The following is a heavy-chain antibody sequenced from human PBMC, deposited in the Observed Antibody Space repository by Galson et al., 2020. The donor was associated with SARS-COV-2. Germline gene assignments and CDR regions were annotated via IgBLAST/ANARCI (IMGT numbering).Heavy chain of an antibody. CDR3: GHRQGGYDNNWDGGSFDY. CDR2: IYWDDDQ. V-gene: IGHV2-5*02. CDR1: GFSLRTRGVS. D-gene: IGHD1-1*01. J-gene: IGHJ4*02. Sequence: KMSGPTLVILTQTLMLTCTFPGFSLRTRGVSVGWIRQPPGEALEWLALIYWDDDQYYSPSLKNRLSIAKDTSKNQVVLTMTNMDHGDSATYYCGHRQGGYDNNWDGGSFDYWGQGTLVTVSS.